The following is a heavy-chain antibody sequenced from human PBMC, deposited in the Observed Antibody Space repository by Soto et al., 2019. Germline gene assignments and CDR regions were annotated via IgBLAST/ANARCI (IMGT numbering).Heavy chain of an antibody. CDR1: GGSISSSSYY. D-gene: IGHD3-22*01. CDR2: IYYSGST. J-gene: IGHJ3*02. V-gene: IGHV4-39*01. CDR3: ARPPSYYYDSSGYYRDAFDI. Sequence: SETRSLTCTVSGGSISSSSYYWGWIRQPPGKGLEWIGSIYYSGSTYYNPSLKSRVTISVDTSKNQFSLKLSSVTAADTAVYYCARPPSYYYDSSGYYRDAFDIWGQGTMVTVSS.